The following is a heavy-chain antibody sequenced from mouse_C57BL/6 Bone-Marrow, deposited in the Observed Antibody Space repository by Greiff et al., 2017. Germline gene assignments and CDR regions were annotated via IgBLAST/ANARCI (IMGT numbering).Heavy chain of an antibody. Sequence: QVQLQQPGAELVKPGASVKLSCKASGYTFTSYWMHWVKQRPGRGLEWIGRIDPNSGGTKYNEKFKSKATLAVDKPSSTACMQLSSLTSEDSAVYYCASPHYYGSRYAMDYWGQGTSVTVSS. CDR2: IDPNSGGT. CDR1: GYTFTSYW. V-gene: IGHV1-72*01. CDR3: ASPHYYGSRYAMDY. D-gene: IGHD1-1*01. J-gene: IGHJ4*01.